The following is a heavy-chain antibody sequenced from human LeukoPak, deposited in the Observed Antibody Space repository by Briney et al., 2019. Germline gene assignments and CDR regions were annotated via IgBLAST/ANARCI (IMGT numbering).Heavy chain of an antibody. J-gene: IGHJ4*02. CDR2: ISSSSYI. CDR1: GFTFSSYS. D-gene: IGHD2-2*02. V-gene: IGHV3-21*01. CDR3: ARDLGYCSSTSCYTDFDY. Sequence: GGSLRLSCAASGFTFSSYSMNWVRQAPGKGLEWVSSISSSSYIYYADSVKGRFTISRDNAKNSLYLQMNSLRAEDTAVYYCARDLGYCSSTSCYTDFDYWGQGTLVTVSS.